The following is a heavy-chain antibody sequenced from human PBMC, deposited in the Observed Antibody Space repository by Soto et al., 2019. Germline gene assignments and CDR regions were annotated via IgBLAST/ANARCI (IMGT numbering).Heavy chain of an antibody. CDR2: IYYSGST. Sequence: KPSETLSLTCTVSGGSISSSSYYWGWIRQPPGKGLEWIGSIYYSGSTYYNPSLKSRVTISVDTSKNQFSLKLSSVTAADTAVYYCASQSGYSYGYYYYFDYWGQGTLVTVSS. CDR3: ASQSGYSYGYYYYFDY. D-gene: IGHD5-18*01. CDR1: GGSISSSSYY. J-gene: IGHJ4*02. V-gene: IGHV4-39*01.